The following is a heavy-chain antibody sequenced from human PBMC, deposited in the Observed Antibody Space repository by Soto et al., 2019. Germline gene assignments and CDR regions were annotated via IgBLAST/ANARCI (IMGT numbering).Heavy chain of an antibody. CDR1: GGTFSSYT. Sequence: QVQLVQSGAEVKKPGSSVKVSCTASGGTFSSYTISWVRQAPGQGLEWMGRIIPILGIANYAQKFQGRVTITADKSTSTAYLELSSLRSEDSAVYYCARDLMVSIVDTNYYYYYLDVWGKGPTVTVSS. V-gene: IGHV1-69*08. CDR3: ARDLMVSIVDTNYYYYYLDV. CDR2: IIPILGIA. D-gene: IGHD5-18*01. J-gene: IGHJ6*03.